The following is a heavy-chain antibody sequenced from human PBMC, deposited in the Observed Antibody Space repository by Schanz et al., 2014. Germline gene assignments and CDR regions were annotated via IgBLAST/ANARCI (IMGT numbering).Heavy chain of an antibody. D-gene: IGHD5-12*01. CDR2: INQAASVQ. CDR1: GFTFSAYW. J-gene: IGHJ4*02. Sequence: EVQLVEYGGGLVQPGESLRLSCAASGFTFSAYWMAWVRQAPGKGLEWVAAINQAASVQYYVDSVKGRFTLSRDNAKNSMYLQMNSLRVEDTAVYYCARDPNSVNEIDYWGQGTLVTVSS. CDR3: ARDPNSVNEIDY. V-gene: IGHV3-7*03.